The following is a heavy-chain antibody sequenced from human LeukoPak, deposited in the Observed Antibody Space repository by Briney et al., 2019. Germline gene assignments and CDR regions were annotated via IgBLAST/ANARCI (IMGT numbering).Heavy chain of an antibody. J-gene: IGHJ6*02. CDR2: IYSGGDT. V-gene: IGHV3-66*01. CDR3: ARSRVSGSYGMDV. Sequence: GGSLRLSCAASGFTVRSNYMTWVRQAPGKRLEWVSVIYSGGDTYYADSVKGRFTISRDNSKNTLYLQMNSLRAEDTALYYCARSRVSGSYGMDVWGQGTTVTVSS. CDR1: GFTVRSNY. D-gene: IGHD3-10*01.